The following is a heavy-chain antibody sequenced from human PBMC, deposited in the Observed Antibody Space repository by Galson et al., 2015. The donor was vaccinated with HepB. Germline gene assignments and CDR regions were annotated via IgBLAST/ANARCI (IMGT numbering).Heavy chain of an antibody. D-gene: IGHD2-2*01. J-gene: IGHJ3*02. CDR1: GFTFEEYG. CDR3: ARRGFCSSSTCYRGDHDAFDI. Sequence: SLRLSCAASGFTFEEYGMSWVRQAPGKGLEWVSGINRNGGSVGYADSVKGRFISSRDNAKNSLFLQMNSLRVEDTALYYCARRGFCSSSTCYRGDHDAFDIWGQGTMVTVSS. V-gene: IGHV3-20*04. CDR2: INRNGGSV.